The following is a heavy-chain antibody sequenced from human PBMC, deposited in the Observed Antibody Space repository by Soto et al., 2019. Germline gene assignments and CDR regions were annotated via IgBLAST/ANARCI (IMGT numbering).Heavy chain of an antibody. V-gene: IGHV1-69*01. CDR1: GGTFNSHA. CDR2: IIPIFKTR. Sequence: QVLLVQSGAEVKEPESSVKVSCKTSGGTFNSHAISWVRQAPGQGLEWMGGIIPIFKTRDYAEKFQGRLTISADGSTTTGYMELNALTSDDTAVYYCAMVVGVLIYWGQGTLVTVSS. CDR3: AMVVGVLIY. J-gene: IGHJ4*02. D-gene: IGHD1-26*01.